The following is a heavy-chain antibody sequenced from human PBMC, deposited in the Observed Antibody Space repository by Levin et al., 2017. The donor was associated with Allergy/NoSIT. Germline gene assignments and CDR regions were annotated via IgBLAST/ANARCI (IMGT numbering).Heavy chain of an antibody. D-gene: IGHD3-10*01. CDR1: GVTVTTNY. J-gene: IGHJ3*02. V-gene: IGHV3-53*01. Sequence: GGSLRLSCAASGVTVTTNYMSWVRQAPGKGLEWVSVIYSGGNTFYADSIKGRFIISRDNSKNTVFLQMNSLRVDDTAVYYCAGDIVSSRGGTLHGFHMWGQGTMVTVSS. CDR3: AGDIVSSRGGTLHGFHM. CDR2: IYSGGNT.